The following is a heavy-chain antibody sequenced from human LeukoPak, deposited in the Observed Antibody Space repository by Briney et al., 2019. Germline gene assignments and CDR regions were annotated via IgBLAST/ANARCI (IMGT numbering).Heavy chain of an antibody. CDR2: IKSKTDDGTP. CDR1: GFTFSNAW. D-gene: IGHD2/OR15-2a*01. V-gene: IGHV3-15*01. CDR3: TRDHFA. Sequence: PGGSLRLSCAASGFTFSNAWLSWVRQAPGKGLEWVGLIKSKTDDGTPEYAARVKGRFTISRNESKRKLLLQIDRVTTEDTAVYYCTRDHFAWGQGTLVTVSS. J-gene: IGHJ5*02.